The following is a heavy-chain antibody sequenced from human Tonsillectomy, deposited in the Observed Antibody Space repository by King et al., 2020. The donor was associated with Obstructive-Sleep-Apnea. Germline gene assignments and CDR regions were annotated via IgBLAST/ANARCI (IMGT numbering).Heavy chain of an antibody. J-gene: IGHJ6*02. CDR3: ARQQSYYDGMDV. Sequence: QLVQSGTEVKKPGESLTISCKDSGYSFTSYWIGWVRQMPGKGLEWMGIIFPADSDTRYNPSFQGRVTISADKSISTAYLQWSSLKASDTAMYYCARQQSYYDGMDVWGQGTTVTVSS. V-gene: IGHV5-51*01. CDR1: GYSFTSYW. D-gene: IGHD6-19*01. CDR2: IFPADSDT.